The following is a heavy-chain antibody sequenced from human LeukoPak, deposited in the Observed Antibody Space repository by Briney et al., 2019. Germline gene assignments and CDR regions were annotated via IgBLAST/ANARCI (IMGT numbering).Heavy chain of an antibody. D-gene: IGHD1-26*01. Sequence: GGSLRLSCAASGFTFSSYSMHWVRQAPGKGLEWVSSISSSSSYIYYADSLKGRFTISRDNAKNSLYLQMNSLRAEDTAVYYCARLATSSGSYVDYWGQGTLVTVSS. CDR2: ISSSSSYI. J-gene: IGHJ4*02. V-gene: IGHV3-21*04. CDR3: ARLATSSGSYVDY. CDR1: GFTFSSYS.